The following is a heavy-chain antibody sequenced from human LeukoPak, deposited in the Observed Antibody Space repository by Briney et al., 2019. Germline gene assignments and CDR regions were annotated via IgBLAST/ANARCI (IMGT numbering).Heavy chain of an antibody. D-gene: IGHD6-13*01. J-gene: IGHJ4*02. CDR2: ISSSSSYI. CDR3: ASLPNGAAGSFDY. CDR1: GFTFSSYS. V-gene: IGHV3-21*01. Sequence: GSLRLSCAASGFTFSSYSMNWVRQAPGKGLEWVSSISSSSSYIYYADSVKGRFTISRDNAKNSLYLQMNSLRAEDTAVYYCASLPNGAAGSFDYWGQGTLVTVSS.